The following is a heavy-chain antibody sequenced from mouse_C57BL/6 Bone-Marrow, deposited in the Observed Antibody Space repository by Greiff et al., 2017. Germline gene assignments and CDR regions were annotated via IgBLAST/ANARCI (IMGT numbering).Heavy chain of an antibody. CDR3: TRDYGSSPDY. Sequence: EVKLMESGAELVRPGASVKLSCTASGFNIKDDYMHWVKQRPEQGLEWIGWIDPENGDTEYASKFQGTATITADTSSNTAYLQLSSLTSEDTAVYYCTRDYGSSPDYWGQGTTLTVSS. CDR2: IDPENGDT. D-gene: IGHD1-1*01. J-gene: IGHJ2*01. CDR1: GFNIKDDY. V-gene: IGHV14-4*01.